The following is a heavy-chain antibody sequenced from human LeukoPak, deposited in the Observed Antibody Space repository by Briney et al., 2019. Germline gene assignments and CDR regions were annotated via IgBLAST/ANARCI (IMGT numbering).Heavy chain of an antibody. CDR3: ARTITSDALDF. D-gene: IGHD3-16*01. CDR1: RFIFSSYS. CDR2: IRQDGSEK. J-gene: IGHJ3*01. V-gene: IGHV3-7*02. Sequence: GVSLRLSCVASRFIFSSYSMTWVRQAPGKGLEWVANIRQDGSEKYYVDSVKGRFTISRDNAKSSLSLQMNSLRAEDTALYYCARTITSDALDFWGQGTMVTVSS.